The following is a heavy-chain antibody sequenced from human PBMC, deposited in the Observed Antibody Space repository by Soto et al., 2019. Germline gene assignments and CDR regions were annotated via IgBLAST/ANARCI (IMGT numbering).Heavy chain of an antibody. D-gene: IGHD6-19*01. Sequence: DVHLMESGGGLVQPGGSLRVSCAASGFTFSSYCMSWVRQAPGKGLEWVANIKQDGSDKYYVDSVKGRFTLSRDNAKNSLQLQMNSLRAEDTAIYFCARVAYGNGWIFDYWGRGTLVTVSS. CDR3: ARVAYGNGWIFDY. CDR1: GFTFSSYC. J-gene: IGHJ4*01. V-gene: IGHV3-7*04. CDR2: IKQDGSDK.